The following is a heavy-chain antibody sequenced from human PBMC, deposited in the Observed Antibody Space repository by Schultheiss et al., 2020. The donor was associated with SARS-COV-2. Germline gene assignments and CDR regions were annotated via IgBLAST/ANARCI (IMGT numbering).Heavy chain of an antibody. CDR2: ISGSGGST. CDR3: AKDLDHYYDSSGYYY. D-gene: IGHD3-22*01. Sequence: GGSLRLSCAASGFTFSSYAMSWVRQAPGKGLEWVSAISGSGGSTYYADSVKGRFTISRDNSKNTLYLQMNSLRAEDTAVYYCAKDLDHYYDSSGYYYWGQGTLVTVSS. CDR1: GFTFSSYA. J-gene: IGHJ4*02. V-gene: IGHV3-23*01.